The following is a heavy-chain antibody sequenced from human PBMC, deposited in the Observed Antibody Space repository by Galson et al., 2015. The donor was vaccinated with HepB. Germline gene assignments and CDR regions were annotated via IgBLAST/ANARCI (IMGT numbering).Heavy chain of an antibody. CDR2: IDWDDDK. J-gene: IGHJ4*02. D-gene: IGHD2-8*01. CDR1: GFSLSTSGMC. V-gene: IGHV2-70*11. Sequence: PALVKPTQTLTLTCTFSGFSLSTSGMCVSWIRQPPGKALEWLARIDWDDDKYYSTSLKTRLTISKDTSKNQVVLTMTNMDPVDTATYYCARINCTNGVCYIENWGQGTLVTVSS. CDR3: ARINCTNGVCYIEN.